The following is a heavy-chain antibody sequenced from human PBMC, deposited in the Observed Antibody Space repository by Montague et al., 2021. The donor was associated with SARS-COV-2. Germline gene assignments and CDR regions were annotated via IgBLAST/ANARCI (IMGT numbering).Heavy chain of an antibody. D-gene: IGHD1-26*01. CDR2: IWSDGSHK. J-gene: IGHJ5*02. CDR1: GFSLTDNG. Sequence: SLRLSCAVSGFSLTDNGMFWVRQAPGKGLEWVAVIWSDGSHKNYGDSVKGRFTVSRDISTNTLLLLMSSLRVDDTAVYYCVKSGGGTFFETWGQGTLVTVSA. CDR3: VKSGGGTFFET. V-gene: IGHV3-33*06.